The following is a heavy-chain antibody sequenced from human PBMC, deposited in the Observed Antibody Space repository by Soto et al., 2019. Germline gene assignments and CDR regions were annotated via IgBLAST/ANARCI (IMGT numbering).Heavy chain of an antibody. Sequence: PSETLSLISPISDASLDSTNYYWAWICNPPGKGLEWIGSIFYTGSTYYSPSLKGRLTISVDPSKNQFSLKLTSVTAADTAMYYCARPKTIGAAAGKGWFDPWGQGTLVT. D-gene: IGHD6-13*01. J-gene: IGHJ5*02. CDR2: IFYTGST. CDR1: DASLDSTNYY. V-gene: IGHV4-39*01. CDR3: ARPKTIGAAAGKGWFDP.